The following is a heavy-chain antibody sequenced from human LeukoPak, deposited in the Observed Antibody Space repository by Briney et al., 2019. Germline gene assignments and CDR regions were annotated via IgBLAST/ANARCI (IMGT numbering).Heavy chain of an antibody. CDR3: ARVRGGDGYNYHYFDY. CDR1: GGSISSYY. D-gene: IGHD5-24*01. Sequence: PSETLSLTCTVSGGSISSYYWSWIRQPPGKGLEWIGYTYTSGSTNYNPSLKSRVTISVDTSKNQFSLKLSSVTAADTAVYYCARVRGGDGYNYHYFDYWGQGTLVTVSS. V-gene: IGHV4-4*09. CDR2: TYTSGST. J-gene: IGHJ4*02.